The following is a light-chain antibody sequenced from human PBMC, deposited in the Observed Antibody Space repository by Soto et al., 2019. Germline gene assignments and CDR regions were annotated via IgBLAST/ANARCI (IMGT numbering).Light chain of an antibody. CDR2: EVS. V-gene: IGLV2-14*01. J-gene: IGLJ1*01. CDR1: SSDVGGYNY. CDR3: GSYTSSSTYV. Sequence: QSALTQPASVSGSPGQSITISCTGTSSDVGGYNYVSWYQQHPGKAPKLMIYEVSNRPSGVSNRFSGSKSGNTASLTISGQQAEDEADYYCGSYTSSSTYVFGAGTKLTVL.